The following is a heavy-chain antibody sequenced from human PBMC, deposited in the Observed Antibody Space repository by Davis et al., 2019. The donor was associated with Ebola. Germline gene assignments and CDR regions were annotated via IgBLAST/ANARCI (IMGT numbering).Heavy chain of an antibody. Sequence: AASVKVSCKASGYTFSIFGLSWVRQAPGEGLEWMGWINPYNGNTDYAQNFQGRLTMTTDTSTSTAYMELRSLRSDDTAVYYCARDIGYSFGSGSYSKYDYWGQGTLVTVSS. CDR2: INPYNGNT. CDR1: GYTFSIFG. D-gene: IGHD3-10*01. CDR3: ARDIGYSFGSGSYSKYDY. V-gene: IGHV1-18*01. J-gene: IGHJ4*02.